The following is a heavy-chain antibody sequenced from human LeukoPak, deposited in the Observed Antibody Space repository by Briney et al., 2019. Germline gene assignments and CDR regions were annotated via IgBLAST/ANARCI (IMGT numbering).Heavy chain of an antibody. CDR3: AKFWSGSYGREALDI. Sequence: GGSLRLSCTASGFTFSSYGMHWVRQAPGKGLEWVAVISYDGSNKYYADSVKGRFTISRDNSKHTLYLQMNSLRAEDTAVYYCAKFWSGSYGREALDIWGQGTMVTVSS. V-gene: IGHV3-30*18. CDR2: ISYDGSNK. J-gene: IGHJ3*02. CDR1: GFTFSSYG. D-gene: IGHD1-26*01.